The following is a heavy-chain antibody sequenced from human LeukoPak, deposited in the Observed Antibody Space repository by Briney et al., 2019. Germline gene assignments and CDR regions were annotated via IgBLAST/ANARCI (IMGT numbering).Heavy chain of an antibody. J-gene: IGHJ1*01. D-gene: IGHD3-22*01. CDR3: AGTYYYDSSGFYPEFFQH. V-gene: IGHV3-7*03. CDR1: GFTFSSYW. CDR2: INQDGSEK. Sequence: GGSLRLSCAASGFTFSSYWMSWVRQAPGKGLEWVANINQDGSEKYYVDSAKGRFTISRDNAKNSLYLQMNSLRAEDTALYYCAGTYYYDSSGFYPEFFQHWGQGTLVIISS.